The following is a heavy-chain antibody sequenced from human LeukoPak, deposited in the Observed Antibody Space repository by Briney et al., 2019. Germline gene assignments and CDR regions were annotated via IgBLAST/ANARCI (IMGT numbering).Heavy chain of an antibody. D-gene: IGHD3-3*01. V-gene: IGHV4-39*07. CDR3: AREMTYYDFWSGYSYYYYYMDV. Sequence: SETLSLTCTVSGGSISSSSYYWGWIRQPPGKGLEWIGSIYYSGSTYYNPSLKSRVTISVDTSKNQFSLKLSSVTAADTAVYYCAREMTYYDFWSGYSYYYYYMDVWGKGTTVTVSS. CDR1: GGSISSSSYY. J-gene: IGHJ6*03. CDR2: IYYSGST.